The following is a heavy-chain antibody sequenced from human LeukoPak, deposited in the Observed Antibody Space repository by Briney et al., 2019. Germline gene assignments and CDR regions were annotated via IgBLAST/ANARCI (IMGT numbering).Heavy chain of an antibody. Sequence: ASVKVSCKASGYTFTGYYMHWVRQAPGQGLEWMGWINPNSGGTNYAQKFQGRVTMTRDTSISTAYMELSRLRSEDTAVYYCASQTPPGYSSGWYFDYWGQGTLVTVSS. D-gene: IGHD6-19*01. CDR3: ASQTPPGYSSGWYFDY. V-gene: IGHV1-2*02. J-gene: IGHJ4*02. CDR1: GYTFTGYY. CDR2: INPNSGGT.